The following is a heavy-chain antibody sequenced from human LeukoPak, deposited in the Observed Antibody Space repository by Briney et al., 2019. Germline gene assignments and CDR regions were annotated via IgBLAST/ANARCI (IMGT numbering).Heavy chain of an antibody. CDR1: GGTFSSYA. Sequence: GASVKVSCKASGGTFSSYAISWVRQAPGQGLEWMGRINPNSGGTNYAQKFQGRVTMTRDTSISTAYMELSRLRSDDTAVYYCARANVLRFLEWLPNWFDPWGQGTLVTVSS. J-gene: IGHJ5*02. V-gene: IGHV1-2*06. CDR2: INPNSGGT. D-gene: IGHD3-3*01. CDR3: ARANVLRFLEWLPNWFDP.